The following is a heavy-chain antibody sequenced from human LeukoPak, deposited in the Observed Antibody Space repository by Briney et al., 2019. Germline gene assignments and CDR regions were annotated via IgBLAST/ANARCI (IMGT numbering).Heavy chain of an antibody. CDR1: GFTFSSYW. Sequence: GGSLRLSCAASGFTFSSYWMHWVRQAPGKGLVWVSRINSDGSSTSHADSVKGRFTISRDNAKNTLYLQMNSLRAEDTAVYYCAREDLEVWAFDIWGQGTMVTVSS. V-gene: IGHV3-74*01. J-gene: IGHJ3*02. CDR3: AREDLEVWAFDI. CDR2: INSDGSST. D-gene: IGHD2-8*02.